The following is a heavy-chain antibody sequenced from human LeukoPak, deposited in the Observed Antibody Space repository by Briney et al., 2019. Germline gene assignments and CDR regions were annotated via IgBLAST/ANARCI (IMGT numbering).Heavy chain of an antibody. CDR2: ISAYNGNT. J-gene: IGHJ3*01. CDR1: GGTFSSYA. Sequence: ASVKVSCKASGGTFSSYAISWVRQAPGQGLEWMGWISAYNGNTNYAQKLQGRVTMTTDTSTSTAYMELRSLRSDDTAVYYCARDYSVADIAVVTPDDAFDVWGQGTMVTVSS. CDR3: ARDYSVADIAVVTPDDAFDV. V-gene: IGHV1-18*01. D-gene: IGHD4-23*01.